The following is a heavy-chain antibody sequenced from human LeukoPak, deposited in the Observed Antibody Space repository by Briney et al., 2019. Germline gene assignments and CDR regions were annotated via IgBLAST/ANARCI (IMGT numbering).Heavy chain of an antibody. J-gene: IGHJ3*02. D-gene: IGHD6-19*01. V-gene: IGHV3-49*04. CDR1: GFNFGDYA. CDR2: IRSKVYGGTT. Sequence: GGSLRLSCAASGFNFGDYAMSWVRQAPGKGLEWVGFIRSKVYGGTTEYAASVKGRFTISRDDSKSIAHLQMNSLKTEDTAVYYCTTILQGYSSGWYGDAFDIWGQGTMVTVSS. CDR3: TTILQGYSSGWYGDAFDI.